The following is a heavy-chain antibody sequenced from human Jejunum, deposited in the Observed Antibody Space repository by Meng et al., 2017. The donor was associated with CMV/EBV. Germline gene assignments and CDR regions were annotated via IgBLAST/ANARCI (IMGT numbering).Heavy chain of an antibody. V-gene: IGHV4-4*07. CDR2: IHTSGTT. CDR3: AREKSSCTSSTCYGVDS. D-gene: IGHD2-2*01. CDR1: DASTMSSY. J-gene: IGHJ4*02. Sequence: GPDLLNHSVPLPPPSTALDASTMSSYWSWTRQSAGKGLEWIGRIHTSGTTNYNPSLKSRVTLSLDTSKDQFSLKLTSVTAADTAVYYCAREKSSCTSSTCYGVDSWGQGTLVTVSS.